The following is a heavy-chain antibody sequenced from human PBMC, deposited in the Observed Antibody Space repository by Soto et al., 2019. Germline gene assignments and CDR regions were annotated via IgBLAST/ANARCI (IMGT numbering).Heavy chain of an antibody. V-gene: IGHV1-2*04. CDR1: GDSFNDYY. CDR2: INPNSGVT. Sequence: QVQLVQSGAEVRKPGASVTVSCRSSGDSFNDYYIHWVRQAPGQGLEWMGWINPNSGVTKYAKKFQGWVSMTRDTSIRTVYMQLSRLRSDDTAVYYCARESGGATATLDYYYFYMDVWGTGTTVTVSS. J-gene: IGHJ6*03. D-gene: IGHD5-12*01. CDR3: ARESGGATATLDYYYFYMDV.